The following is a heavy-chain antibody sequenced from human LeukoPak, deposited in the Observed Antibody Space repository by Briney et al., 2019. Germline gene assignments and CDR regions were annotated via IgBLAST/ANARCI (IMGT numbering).Heavy chain of an antibody. CDR1: GGSFSGYY. V-gene: IGHV4-34*01. CDR3: ARQRAGSADAFDI. Sequence: SETLSPTCAVYGGSFSGYYWSWIRQPPGKGLEWIGEINHSGSTNYNPSLKSRVTISVDTSKNQFSLKLSSVTAADTAVYYCARQRAGSADAFDIWGQGTMVTVSS. CDR2: INHSGST. D-gene: IGHD6-19*01. J-gene: IGHJ3*02.